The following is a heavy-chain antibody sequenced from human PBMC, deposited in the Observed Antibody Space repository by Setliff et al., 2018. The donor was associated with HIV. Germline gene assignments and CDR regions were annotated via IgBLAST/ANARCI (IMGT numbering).Heavy chain of an antibody. CDR2: IKQDGSEK. J-gene: IGHJ5*02. Sequence: GGSLRLSCVASGFTFSHHWMSWVRQAPGKGLEWVANIKQDGSEKFYVGSVKGRFTISRDNARKSLYLQMNSLRAEDAAVYYCAKGVKWYDPWGQGTLVTVSS. V-gene: IGHV3-7*03. D-gene: IGHD3-16*01. CDR3: AKGVKWYDP. CDR1: GFTFSHHW.